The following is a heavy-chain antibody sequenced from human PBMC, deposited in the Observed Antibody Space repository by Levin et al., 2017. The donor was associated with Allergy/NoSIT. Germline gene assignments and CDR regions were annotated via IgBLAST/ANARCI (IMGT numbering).Heavy chain of an antibody. Sequence: GGSLRLSCAASGFTFNNYAMNWVRQAPGKGLEWVSAIINSGVGTYYADSVKGRFTISRDNSKNTMYLQMNSLRAEDTAVYFCAKDAIRGSDQPYYFDYWGQGTLVTASS. J-gene: IGHJ4*02. CDR3: AKDAIRGSDQPYYFDY. CDR2: IINSGVGT. D-gene: IGHD6-19*01. V-gene: IGHV3-23*01. CDR1: GFTFNNYA.